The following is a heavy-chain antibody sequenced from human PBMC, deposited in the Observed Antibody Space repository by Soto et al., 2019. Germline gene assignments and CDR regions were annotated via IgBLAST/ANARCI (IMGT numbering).Heavy chain of an antibody. V-gene: IGHV3-30*18. CDR3: AESPAPMGYYLDY. CDR1: GFTFSNYG. CDR2: ISYDGNNE. Sequence: PGGSLRLSCAASGFTFSNYGMHWVRQAPGKGLEWVAIISYDGNNEHYADSVKGRFTISRDNSRNTLHLQMNSLRIEDTAVYFCAESPAPMGYYLDYWGQGTLVTVSS. J-gene: IGHJ4*02.